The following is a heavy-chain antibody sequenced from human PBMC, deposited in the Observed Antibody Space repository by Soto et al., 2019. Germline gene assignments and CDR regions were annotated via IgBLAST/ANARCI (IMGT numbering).Heavy chain of an antibody. J-gene: IGHJ6*03. CDR3: FGSGFFTLTYYYYMDV. CDR1: GFTVSSNY. Sequence: GGSLRLSCAASGFTVSSNYMSWVRQAPGKGLEWVSVIYSGGSTYYADSVKGRFTISRDNSKNTLYLQMNSLRAEDTAVYYCFGSGFFTLTYYYYMDVWGKGTTVTVSS. V-gene: IGHV3-66*01. CDR2: IYSGGST. D-gene: IGHD3-10*01.